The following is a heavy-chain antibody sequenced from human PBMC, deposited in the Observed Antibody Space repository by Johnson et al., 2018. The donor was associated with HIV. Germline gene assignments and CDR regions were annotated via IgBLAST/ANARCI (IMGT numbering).Heavy chain of an antibody. CDR1: GFTFSRYS. CDR2: IRNKTDGGTT. V-gene: IGHV3-15*01. D-gene: IGHD1-26*01. Sequence: VQLVESGGVVVQPGRSLRLSCAASGFTFSRYSMHWVRQAPGKGLEWVGRIRNKTDGGTTEYAAPVKGRFTISRDDSKNTLYLQMNSLKTEDTAVYYCTTPSGSYVSSYDAFDIWGQGTMVTVSS. J-gene: IGHJ3*02. CDR3: TTPSGSYVSSYDAFDI.